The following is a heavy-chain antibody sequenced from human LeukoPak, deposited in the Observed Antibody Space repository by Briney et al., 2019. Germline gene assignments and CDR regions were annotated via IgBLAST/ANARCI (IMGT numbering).Heavy chain of an antibody. CDR2: IYWNDDK. D-gene: IGHD3-3*01. CDR1: GFSLSTSGVG. CDR3: AHSHRKITIFGVVINNWFDP. V-gene: IGHV2-5*01. J-gene: IGHJ5*02. Sequence: GPTLVNPTQTLTLTCTFSGFSLSTSGVGVGWIRQPPGKALEWLALIYWNDDKRYSPSLKSRLTITKDTSKNQVVLTMTNMDPVDTATYYCAHSHRKITIFGVVINNWFDPWGQGTLVTVSS.